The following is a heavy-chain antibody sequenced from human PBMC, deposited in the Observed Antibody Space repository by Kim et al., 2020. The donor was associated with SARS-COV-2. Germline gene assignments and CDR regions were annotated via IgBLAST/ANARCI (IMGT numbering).Heavy chain of an antibody. Sequence: GVSLRLSCAASGFTFSSYSMNWVRQAPGKGLEWVSSISSSSSYIYYADSVKGRFTISRDNAKNSLYLQMNSLRAEDTAVYYCARGDSSGWYSDYWGQGTLVTVSS. CDR3: ARGDSSGWYSDY. D-gene: IGHD6-19*01. CDR2: ISSSSSYI. V-gene: IGHV3-21*01. CDR1: GFTFSSYS. J-gene: IGHJ4*02.